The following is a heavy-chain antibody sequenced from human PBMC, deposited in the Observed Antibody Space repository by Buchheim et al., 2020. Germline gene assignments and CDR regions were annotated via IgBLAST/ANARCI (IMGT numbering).Heavy chain of an antibody. CDR2: TLYSGST. J-gene: IGHJ4*02. D-gene: IGHD4-23*01. Sequence: QLQLQESGPGLVKPSETLSLTCTVSGGSISGSGYYWGWIRQPPGRGLEWIGSTLYSGSTYYNPSLKSRVTISVDTSKNQLPLKLTSVTAADTAVFYCARSVEDSTSVANFDYWGQGTL. CDR3: ARSVEDSTSVANFDY. V-gene: IGHV4-39*01. CDR1: GGSISGSGYY.